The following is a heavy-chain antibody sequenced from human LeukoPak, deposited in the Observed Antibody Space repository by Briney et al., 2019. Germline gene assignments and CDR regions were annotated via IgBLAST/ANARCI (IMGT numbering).Heavy chain of an antibody. CDR2: IKQDGSEK. V-gene: IGHV3-7*01. CDR1: GFTFSSYA. Sequence: GGSLRLSCAASGFTFSSYAMSWVRQAPGKGLEWVANIKQDGSEKYYVDSLKGRFTISRDNANNSLSLQMNSLRAEDTSVYYCARIYRSTSGYCFDHWGQGTLVTVSS. J-gene: IGHJ4*02. D-gene: IGHD6-6*01. CDR3: ARIYRSTSGYCFDH.